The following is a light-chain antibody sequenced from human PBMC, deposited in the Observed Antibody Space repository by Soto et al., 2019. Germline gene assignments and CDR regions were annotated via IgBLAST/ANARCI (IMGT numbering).Light chain of an antibody. J-gene: IGLJ1*01. CDR1: SXDVGGYNY. CDR3: SSYASSSTS. V-gene: IGLV2-14*03. CDR2: EVS. Sequence: QSVLTQPVSVSGSPGQSITIYCTGTSXDVGGYNYVSWYQQHPGKAPKLMIYEVSNRPSGVSHRFSGSKSGNTASLTISGLQAEDEADYYCSSYASSSTSVGTGTKVTVL.